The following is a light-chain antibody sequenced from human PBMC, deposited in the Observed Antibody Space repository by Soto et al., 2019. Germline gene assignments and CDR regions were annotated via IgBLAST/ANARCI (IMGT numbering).Light chain of an antibody. CDR1: QSLSSS. CDR3: QQYGSSGT. J-gene: IGKJ1*01. Sequence: PGERATLSCRASQSLSSSLAWYQQKPGQAPRVLIYDTSTRATGIPDRFSGSGSGTDFTLTISRLEPEDFAVYYCQQYGSSGTFGQGTKVDIK. CDR2: DTS. V-gene: IGKV3-20*01.